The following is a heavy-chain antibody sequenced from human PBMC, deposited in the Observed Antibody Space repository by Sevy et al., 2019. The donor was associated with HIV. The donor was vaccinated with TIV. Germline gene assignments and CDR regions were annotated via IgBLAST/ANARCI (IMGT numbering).Heavy chain of an antibody. D-gene: IGHD1-26*01. Sequence: GGSLRLSCAASGFTFSSYWMHWVRQVPGKGLVWVSRIKSDGSSTSYANAVKGRFTISRDNAKNTLYLQMNSLRAEDTAVYYCARDRSGSYHVSDNWFDPWGQGTLVTVSS. J-gene: IGHJ5*02. CDR3: ARDRSGSYHVSDNWFDP. V-gene: IGHV3-74*01. CDR2: IKSDGSST. CDR1: GFTFSSYW.